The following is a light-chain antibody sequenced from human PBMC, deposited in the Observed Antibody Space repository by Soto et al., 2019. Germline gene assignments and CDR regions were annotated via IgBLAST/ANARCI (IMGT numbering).Light chain of an antibody. J-gene: IGKJ1*01. Sequence: QSPSSLSASVGDRVTVTCRAIQGIGTYLVWYQQKSGKAPTVLIYASSTLQTGVPSRFSGSGSGTDFSLTISSLHPEDVATYYCQQVDSYPRTFGQGPKVDI. V-gene: IGKV1-9*01. CDR3: QQVDSYPRT. CDR2: ASS. CDR1: QGIGTY.